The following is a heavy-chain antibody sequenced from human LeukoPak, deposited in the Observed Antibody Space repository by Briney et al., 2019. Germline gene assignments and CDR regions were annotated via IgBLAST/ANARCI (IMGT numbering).Heavy chain of an antibody. CDR3: ARASCGGDCYSYYYYGMDV. V-gene: IGHV3-66*02. J-gene: IGHJ6*02. D-gene: IGHD2-21*02. CDR2: IYSGGST. Sequence: GGSLRLSCAASGFTVSSNYMSWVRLAPGKGLEWVSVIYSGGSTYYADSVKGRFTIPRDNSKNTLYLQMNSLRAEDTAVYYCARASCGGDCYSYYYYGMDVWGQGTTVTVSS. CDR1: GFTVSSNY.